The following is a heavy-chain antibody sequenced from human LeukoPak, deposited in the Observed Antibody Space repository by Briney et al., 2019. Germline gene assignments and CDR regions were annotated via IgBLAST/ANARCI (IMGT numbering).Heavy chain of an antibody. J-gene: IGHJ6*03. CDR3: AKDNSRGYNYYYYMDV. CDR1: GFTFDDYT. V-gene: IGHV3-43*01. D-gene: IGHD5-12*01. CDR2: ISWDGGST. Sequence: GGSLRLSCAASGFTFDDYTMHWVRQAPGKGLEWVSLISWDGGSTYYGDSVKGRFTISRDNSKNSLYLQMNSLRTEDTALYYCAKDNSRGYNYYYYMDVWGKGTTVTVSS.